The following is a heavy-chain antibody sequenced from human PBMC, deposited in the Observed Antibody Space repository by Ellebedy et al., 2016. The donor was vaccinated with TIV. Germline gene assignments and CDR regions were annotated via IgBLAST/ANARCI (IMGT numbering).Heavy chain of an antibody. V-gene: IGHV3-23*01. Sequence: GESLKISXAASGFTFSSYAMSWVRQAPGKGLEWVSAISGSGGSTYYADSVKGRFTISRDNSKNTLYLQMNSLRAEDTAVYYCARDQYCSSTSCYQDYWGQGTLVTVSS. D-gene: IGHD2-2*01. CDR3: ARDQYCSSTSCYQDY. CDR1: GFTFSSYA. CDR2: ISGSGGST. J-gene: IGHJ4*02.